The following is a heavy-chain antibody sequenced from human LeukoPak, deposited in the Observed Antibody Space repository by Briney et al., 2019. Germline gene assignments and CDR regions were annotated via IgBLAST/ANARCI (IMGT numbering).Heavy chain of an antibody. D-gene: IGHD4-23*01. CDR3: VRTTTVVPNFDY. V-gene: IGHV4-39*01. CDR2: IYYSGST. CDR1: GGSISSSSYY. J-gene: IGHJ4*02. Sequence: SETLSLTCTVSGGSISSSSYYWGWIRQPPGKGLEWIGSIYYSGSTYYNPSLKSRVTISVDTSKNQFSLKLSSVTAADTAVYYCVRTTTVVPNFDYWGQGTLVTVSS.